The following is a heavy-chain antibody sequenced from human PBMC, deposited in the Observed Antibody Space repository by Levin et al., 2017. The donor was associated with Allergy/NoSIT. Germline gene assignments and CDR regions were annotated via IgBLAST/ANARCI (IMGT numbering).Heavy chain of an antibody. CDR1: GFTFGNFG. Sequence: GGSLRLSCAASGFTFGNFGMDWVRQAPGKGLEWVAVIWYDGSKKYYADSVKGRFTISRDNSKNTLYLRMNSLRAEDTAVYYCAREYSSGWYYFDYWGQGALVTVSS. J-gene: IGHJ4*02. V-gene: IGHV3-33*01. D-gene: IGHD6-19*01. CDR2: IWYDGSKK. CDR3: AREYSSGWYYFDY.